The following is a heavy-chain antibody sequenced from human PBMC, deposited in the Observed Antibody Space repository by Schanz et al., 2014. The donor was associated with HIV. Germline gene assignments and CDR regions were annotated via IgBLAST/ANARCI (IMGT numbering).Heavy chain of an antibody. V-gene: IGHV4-30-2*01. CDR2: ISHSGIT. CDR1: GASISSGDYS. Sequence: QVQLQESGPGLVKPSQTLSLTCTVSGASISSGDYSWSWIRQPPGKGLEWIGYISHSGITYYSPSLKSRVIISIGRSSNQFSLKLSSVTAADTAVYYCARVTVVEALYYFDYWGQGTLVTVSS. D-gene: IGHD2-15*01. J-gene: IGHJ4*02. CDR3: ARVTVVEALYYFDY.